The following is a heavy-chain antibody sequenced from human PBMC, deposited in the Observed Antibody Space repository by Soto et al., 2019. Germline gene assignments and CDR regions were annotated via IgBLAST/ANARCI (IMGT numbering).Heavy chain of an antibody. D-gene: IGHD2-8*01. J-gene: IGHJ4*02. CDR2: ISSSSTI. CDR1: GLTFSRYS. V-gene: IGHV3-48*02. Sequence: PGGSLRLSCAASGLTFSRYSMNWVRQAPGKGLEWVSYISSSSTIYYADSVKGRFTISRDNAKNSLYLQMNSLRDEDTAVYYCAREWSGLETFDYWGRGTLVTVSS. CDR3: AREWSGLETFDY.